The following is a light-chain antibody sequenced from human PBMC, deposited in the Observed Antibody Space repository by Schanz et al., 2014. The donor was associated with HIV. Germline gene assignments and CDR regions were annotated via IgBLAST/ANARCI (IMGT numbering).Light chain of an antibody. Sequence: EIVLTQSPGSLSLSPGGRATLSCGASQRLSSSYLAWYQQKRDQPPRLVIYATSTRAAGIPDRFSGTGSGTDFTLTISRLEPEDFAVYYCQQYGSSPLTFGGGTEVDI. V-gene: IGKV3-20*01. CDR1: QRLSSSY. CDR3: QQYGSSPLT. J-gene: IGKJ4*01. CDR2: ATS.